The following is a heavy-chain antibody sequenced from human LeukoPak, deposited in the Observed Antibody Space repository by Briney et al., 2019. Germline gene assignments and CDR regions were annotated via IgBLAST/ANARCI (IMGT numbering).Heavy chain of an antibody. J-gene: IGHJ3*02. CDR3: AKVLWFGESLGAFDI. CDR2: ISSSSSYI. D-gene: IGHD3-10*01. CDR1: GFTFSSYS. V-gene: IGHV3-21*01. Sequence: GGSLRLSCAASGFTFSSYSMNWVRQAPGKGLEWVSSISSSSSYIYYADSVKGRFTISRDNAKNSLYLQMNSLRAEDTAVYYCAKVLWFGESLGAFDIWGQGTMVTVSS.